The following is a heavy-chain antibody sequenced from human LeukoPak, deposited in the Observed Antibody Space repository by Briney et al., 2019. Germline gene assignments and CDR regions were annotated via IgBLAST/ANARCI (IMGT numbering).Heavy chain of an antibody. Sequence: GGSLRLSCAASGFTFSSYSMNWVRQAPGKGLEWVSSISSSSSYIYYADSVKGRFTISRDNAKNSLYLQMNSLRAEDTAAYYCARGFGSNWFDPWGQGTLVTVSS. V-gene: IGHV3-21*01. CDR1: GFTFSSYS. J-gene: IGHJ5*02. D-gene: IGHD3-16*01. CDR3: ARGFGSNWFDP. CDR2: ISSSSSYI.